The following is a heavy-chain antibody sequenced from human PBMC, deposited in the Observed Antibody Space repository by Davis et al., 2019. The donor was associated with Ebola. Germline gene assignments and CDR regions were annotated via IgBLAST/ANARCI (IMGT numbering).Heavy chain of an antibody. V-gene: IGHV4-39*07. D-gene: IGHD2-2*01. CDR1: GGSISSTSYY. J-gene: IGHJ5*02. CDR2: IYYSGST. Sequence: MPGGSLRLSCSVSGGSISSTSYYWGWIRQPPGKGLEWIGSIYYSGSTNYNPSLKSRVTISVDTSKNQFSLKLSSVTAADTAVYYCARGSSYCSSTSCYPWFDPWGQGTLVTVSS. CDR3: ARGSSYCSSTSCYPWFDP.